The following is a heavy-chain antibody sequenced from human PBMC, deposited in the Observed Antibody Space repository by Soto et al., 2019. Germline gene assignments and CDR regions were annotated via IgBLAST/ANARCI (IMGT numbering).Heavy chain of an antibody. D-gene: IGHD4-17*01. CDR2: IYYSGST. V-gene: IGHV4-31*03. Sequence: QVQLQESGPGLVKPSQTLSLTCTVSGGSISSGGYYWSWIRQHPGKGLELIGYIYYSGSTYYNPSLKSRVTISVDTSKNQFSLKLSSVTAADTAVYYCARATTVTTYFVWFDPWGQGTLVTVSS. J-gene: IGHJ5*02. CDR1: GGSISSGGYY. CDR3: ARATTVTTYFVWFDP.